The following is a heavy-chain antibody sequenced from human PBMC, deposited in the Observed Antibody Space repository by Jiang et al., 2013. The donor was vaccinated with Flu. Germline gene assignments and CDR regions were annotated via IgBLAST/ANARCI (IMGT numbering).Heavy chain of an antibody. J-gene: IGHJ4*02. D-gene: IGHD4-23*01. CDR1: GGSISSHY. CDR3: ASLHDYGGNFSPFDY. CDR2: IYYSGST. Sequence: SGPGLVKPSETLSLTCTVSGGSISSHYWSWIRQPPGKGLEWIGYIYYSGSTNYNPSLKSRVTISVDTSKNQFSLKLSSVTAADTAVYYCASLHDYGGNFSPFDYWGQGTLVTVSS. V-gene: IGHV4-59*11.